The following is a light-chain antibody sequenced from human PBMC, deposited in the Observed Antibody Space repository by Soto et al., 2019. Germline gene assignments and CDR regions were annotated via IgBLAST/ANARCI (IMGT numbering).Light chain of an antibody. J-gene: IGKJ4*01. CDR2: EAS. CDR1: QSVGIH. Sequence: EVVLTQSPATLSLSPGERATLSCRASQSVGIHLAWYQQKPGQAPRLLIYEASNRATGIPARFSGSGSGTDFILTISSLEPEDFAVYYCQQHYDWPPLTFGGGTKVEIK. V-gene: IGKV3-11*01. CDR3: QQHYDWPPLT.